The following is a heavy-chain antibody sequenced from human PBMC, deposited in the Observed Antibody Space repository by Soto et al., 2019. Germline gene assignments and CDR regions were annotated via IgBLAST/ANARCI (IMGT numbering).Heavy chain of an antibody. D-gene: IGHD1-26*01. CDR3: ARDRGSYALDS. J-gene: IGHJ4*02. V-gene: IGHV1-18*01. CDR2: ISANT. CDR1: GYTFTSYG. Sequence: QVQLVQSGAEVKKPGASVKVSCKASGYTFTSYGISWVRQAPGQGLEWMGWISANTNYAQKLKGRVTMTTDTSTSTAYMELRSLRSDDTAVYYCARDRGSYALDSWGQGTLVTVSS.